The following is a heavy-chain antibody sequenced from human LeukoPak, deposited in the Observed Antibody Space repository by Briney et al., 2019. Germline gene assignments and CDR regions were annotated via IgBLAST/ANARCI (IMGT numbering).Heavy chain of an antibody. D-gene: IGHD3-16*01. CDR1: GFTFSDYY. J-gene: IGHJ4*02. CDR3: ARGAHYAWNS. V-gene: IGHV3-11*01. CDR2: ISTTGTTM. Sequence: GGSLRLSCAASGFTFSDYYMTWIRQAPGKGLEWVSYISTTGTTMYYADSVKGRFTISRDNAKNSLYLQMNSLRAEDTAVYYCARGAHYAWNSWGQGTLVTVSS.